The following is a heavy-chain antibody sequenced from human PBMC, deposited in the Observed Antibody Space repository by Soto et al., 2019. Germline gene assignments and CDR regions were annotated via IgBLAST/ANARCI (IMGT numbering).Heavy chain of an antibody. D-gene: IGHD3-22*01. CDR1: GYTFTSYA. CDR2: INAGNGNT. CDR3: ARDDHYYDSSGYYYGPNYYYYYGMDV. V-gene: IGHV1-3*01. J-gene: IGHJ6*02. Sequence: QVQLVQSGAEVKKPVASVKVSCKASGYTFTSYAMHWVRQAPGQRLEWMGWINAGNGNTKYSQKFQGRVTITRDTSASTAYMELSSLRSEDTAVYYCARDDHYYDSSGYYYGPNYYYYYGMDVWGQGTTVTVSS.